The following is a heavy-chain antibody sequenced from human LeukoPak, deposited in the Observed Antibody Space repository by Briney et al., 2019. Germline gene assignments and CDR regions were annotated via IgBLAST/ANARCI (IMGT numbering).Heavy chain of an antibody. V-gene: IGHV1-2*02. J-gene: IGHJ4*02. CDR1: GYTFTDYH. D-gene: IGHD5-12*01. CDR2: INPNSGGT. Sequence: ASVKVSCKASGYTFTDYHMHWVRQAPGQGLEWMGWINPNSGGTNYAQKFQGRDTMTRDSSISTAYMELSRLRSDDTAVYYCARDLSGSWVVATATSHYWGQGTLVTVSS. CDR3: ARDLSGSWVVATATSHY.